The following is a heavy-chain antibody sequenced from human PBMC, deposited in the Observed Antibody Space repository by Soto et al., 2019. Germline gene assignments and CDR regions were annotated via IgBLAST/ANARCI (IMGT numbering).Heavy chain of an antibody. Sequence: GGSLRLSCAASGFTVSSSYMTWVRHVPGKGPEWVSVMYAGGTTYYANSVKGRFTFSRDNSKNMMYLQMNNLRAEDTAMYYCAREFRDGSNTRLAFDPWGQGTLVTVSS. V-gene: IGHV3-66*01. CDR1: GFTVSSSY. J-gene: IGHJ5*02. D-gene: IGHD6-6*01. CDR3: AREFRDGSNTRLAFDP. CDR2: MYAGGTT.